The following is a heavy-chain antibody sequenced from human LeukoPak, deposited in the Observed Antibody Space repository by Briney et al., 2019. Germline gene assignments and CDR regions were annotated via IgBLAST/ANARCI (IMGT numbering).Heavy chain of an antibody. CDR1: GDSVSSKSAV. CDR2: TYYRSKWYN. CDR3: ARDTFDGNNWFDP. V-gene: IGHV6-1*01. D-gene: IGHD1-1*01. J-gene: IGHJ5*02. Sequence: SQTLSLTCALSGDSVSSKSAVWNWIRQSPSRGLEWLGRTYYRSKWYNDYAVSVKSRITITPDTSKNQFSLHLNSVTPEDTAVYYCARDTFDGNNWFDPWGQGTLVTVSS.